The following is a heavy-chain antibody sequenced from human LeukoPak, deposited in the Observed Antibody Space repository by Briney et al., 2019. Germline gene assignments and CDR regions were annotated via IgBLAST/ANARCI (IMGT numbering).Heavy chain of an antibody. Sequence: GGSLRLSCAASGFTFSAYAMSWVRQAPGKGLEWVAVISYDGSNKYYADSVKGRFTISRDNSKNTLYLQMNSLRAEDTAVFYCAKDAPPCSGGSCYSGYYFYGMDVWGKGTTVTVSS. CDR1: GFTFSAYA. CDR3: AKDAPPCSGGSCYSGYYFYGMDV. J-gene: IGHJ6*04. D-gene: IGHD2-15*01. CDR2: ISYDGSNK. V-gene: IGHV3-30*18.